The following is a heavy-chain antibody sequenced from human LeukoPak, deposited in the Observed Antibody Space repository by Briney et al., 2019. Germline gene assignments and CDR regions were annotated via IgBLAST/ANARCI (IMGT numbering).Heavy chain of an antibody. V-gene: IGHV3-7*01. CDR1: GFTLNSFW. J-gene: IGHJ2*01. D-gene: IGHD5-24*01. CDR2: INEDGSEK. Sequence: GGSLRLSCRASGFTLNSFWMSWIRQAPGKGPEWVANINEDGSEKDYVDSVRGRFTISRDDAKDSVYLQMNGLRAEDTAVYYCARDWRRWLQNWYFDLWGRGTLVSVSS. CDR3: ARDWRRWLQNWYFDL.